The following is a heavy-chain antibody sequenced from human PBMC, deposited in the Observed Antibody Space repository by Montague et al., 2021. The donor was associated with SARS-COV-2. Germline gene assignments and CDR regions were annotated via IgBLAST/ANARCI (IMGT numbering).Heavy chain of an antibody. CDR3: TSGEGNYGWRYYFDY. CDR1: GDSIRTNY. Sequence: SETLSLTCTVSGDSIRTNYWSWIRQPPGKGLEWTGYVDNSDNTDYNPSLKSRVTISLDTSKKKFSLKLNSVTSADTAVYYCTSGEGNYGWRYYFDYWGQGTLVTVSS. J-gene: IGHJ4*02. CDR2: VDNSDNT. D-gene: IGHD3-10*01. V-gene: IGHV4-59*01.